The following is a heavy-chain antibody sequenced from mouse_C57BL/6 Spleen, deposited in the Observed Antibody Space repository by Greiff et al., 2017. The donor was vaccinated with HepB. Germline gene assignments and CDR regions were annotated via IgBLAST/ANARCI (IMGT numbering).Heavy chain of an antibody. J-gene: IGHJ2*01. Sequence: QVQLQQPGAELVKPGASVKVSCKASGYTFTSYWMHWVKQRPGQGLEWIGRIHPSDSDTNYNQKFKGKATLTVDKSSSTAYMQLSSLTSEDSAVYYCAIIGITTVVATDFDYWGQGTTLTVAS. CDR1: GYTFTSYW. V-gene: IGHV1-74*01. CDR3: AIIGITTVVATDFDY. CDR2: IHPSDSDT. D-gene: IGHD1-1*01.